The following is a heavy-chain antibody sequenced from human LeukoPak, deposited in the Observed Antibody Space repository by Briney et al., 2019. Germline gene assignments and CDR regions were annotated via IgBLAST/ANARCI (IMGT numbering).Heavy chain of an antibody. CDR1: GFTLGTFG. D-gene: IGHD3-16*01. CDR2: IWNDGSKK. CDR3: ARDSLGGDY. J-gene: IGHJ4*02. V-gene: IGHV3-33*01. Sequence: GGSLSLSCAASGFTLGTFGMHWVRRAPGKGLEWVAVIWNDGSKKFYADSVKGRFTISRDNSKNTLYLQMNSLRAEDTAVYYCARDSLGGDYWGQGTMVTVSS.